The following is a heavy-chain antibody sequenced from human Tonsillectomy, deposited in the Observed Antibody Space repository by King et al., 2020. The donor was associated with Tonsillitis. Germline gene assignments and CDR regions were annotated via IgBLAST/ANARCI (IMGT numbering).Heavy chain of an antibody. Sequence: QLVQSGGGLVQPGGSLRLSCAASGFTFTTFAMSWVRQAPGKGLEWVSSISASGDGTYYADSVKGRFTISRDNSKNTLFLQVNTLRAEDTAVYYCAKITDFDFRLDPWGQGTLVTVSS. CDR2: ISASGDGT. CDR1: GFTFTTFA. CDR3: AKITDFDFRLDP. J-gene: IGHJ5*02. D-gene: IGHD3/OR15-3a*01. V-gene: IGHV3-23*04.